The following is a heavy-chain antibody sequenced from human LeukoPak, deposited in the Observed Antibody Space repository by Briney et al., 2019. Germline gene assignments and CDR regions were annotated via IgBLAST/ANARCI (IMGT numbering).Heavy chain of an antibody. J-gene: IGHJ4*02. Sequence: SETLSLTCTVSGGSISSYYWSWIRQPPGKGLEWIGYIYYSGSTNYNPSLKSRVTISVDTSKNQFSLKLSSVTAADTAVYYCARELDSSSWYEFDYWGQGTLVTVSS. D-gene: IGHD6-13*01. CDR1: GGSISSYY. CDR3: ARELDSSSWYEFDY. V-gene: IGHV4-59*01. CDR2: IYYSGST.